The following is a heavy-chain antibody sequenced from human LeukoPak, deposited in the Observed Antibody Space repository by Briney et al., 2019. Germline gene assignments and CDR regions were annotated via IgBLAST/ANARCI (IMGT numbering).Heavy chain of an antibody. Sequence: ASVKVSCKASGYTFTSYAMHWVRQAPGQGLEWMGIINPSGGSTSYAQKFQGRVTMTRDTSTSTVYMELSSLRSEDTAVYYCAGKSKWEPLPYYYGMDVWGQGTTVTVSS. CDR1: GYTFTSYA. V-gene: IGHV1-46*01. J-gene: IGHJ6*02. CDR3: AGKSKWEPLPYYYGMDV. D-gene: IGHD1-26*01. CDR2: INPSGGST.